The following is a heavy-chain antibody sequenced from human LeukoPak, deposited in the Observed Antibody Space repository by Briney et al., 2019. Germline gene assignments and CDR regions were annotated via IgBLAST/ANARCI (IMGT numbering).Heavy chain of an antibody. D-gene: IGHD6-6*01. CDR3: ARDGSSGGWS. V-gene: IGHV1-69*13. CDR1: GGTFSSYA. Sequence: GASVKVSCKASGGTFSSYAISWVRQAPGQGLEWMGGIIPIFGTANYAQKFQGRVTITADESTSTAYMELSSLRSEDTAVYYCARDGSSGGWSWGQGTLVTVSS. J-gene: IGHJ5*02. CDR2: IIPIFGTA.